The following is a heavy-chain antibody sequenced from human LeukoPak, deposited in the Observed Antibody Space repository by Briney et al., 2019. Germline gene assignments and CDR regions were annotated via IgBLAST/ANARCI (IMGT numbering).Heavy chain of an antibody. CDR3: ARDGVTGGAFDI. J-gene: IGHJ3*02. CDR2: IIPIFGTA. Sequence: SVKVSCKASGGTFSSYAISWVRQAPGQGLEWVGGIIPIFGTANYAQKLQGRVTITTDESTSTAYMELSSLRSEDTAVYYCARDGVTGGAFDIWGQGTMVTVSS. V-gene: IGHV1-69*05. CDR1: GGTFSSYA. D-gene: IGHD7-27*01.